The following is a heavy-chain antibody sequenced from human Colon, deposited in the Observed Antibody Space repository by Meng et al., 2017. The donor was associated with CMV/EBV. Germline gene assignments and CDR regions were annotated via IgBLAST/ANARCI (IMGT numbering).Heavy chain of an antibody. D-gene: IGHD3-9*01. Sequence: EVQSVESGGGFIQPGGSLRLSCTASGFIVNDAYMNWVRQAPGKGLEWVSVIYSDGTTYYADSVKGRFTISRDTSKNTVYLQMSSLRVDDTAVYYCAKAHNTYDNWFDPWGQGTLVTVSS. CDR2: IYSDGTT. CDR3: AKAHNTYDNWFDP. V-gene: IGHV3-53*01. CDR1: GFIVNDAY. J-gene: IGHJ5*02.